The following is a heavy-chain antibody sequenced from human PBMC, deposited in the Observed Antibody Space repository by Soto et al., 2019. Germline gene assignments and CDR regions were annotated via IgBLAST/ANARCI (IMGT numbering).Heavy chain of an antibody. D-gene: IGHD6-25*01. CDR3: AKFVVATGGSGGWPWHFDS. J-gene: IGHJ4*02. CDR2: ISGSGETT. CDR1: GFIFSSYA. Sequence: EVQLLESGGSLAQPGGSLTLSCAASGFIFSSYAMSWVRQTPGKGLEWVSAISGSGETTYYADSVKGRFIIARDNSKNKVYLHMNSLRAEDAAIYYCAKFVVATGGSGGWPWHFDSWGQGALVTVSS. V-gene: IGHV3-23*01.